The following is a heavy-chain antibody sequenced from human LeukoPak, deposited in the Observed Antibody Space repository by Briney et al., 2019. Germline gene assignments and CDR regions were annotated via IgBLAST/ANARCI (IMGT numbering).Heavy chain of an antibody. CDR3: ARGLHYGSGRGDDAFDI. Sequence: WASWKVSCKASGYTFTSYDINGVRQALGQGLKWRGWMNPNSGNTGYAQKFQGRVTITRNTSISTAYMELSSLRSEDTAVYYCARGLHYGSGRGDDAFDIWGQGTMVTVSS. CDR2: MNPNSGNT. CDR1: GYTFTSYD. J-gene: IGHJ3*02. V-gene: IGHV1-8*03. D-gene: IGHD3-10*01.